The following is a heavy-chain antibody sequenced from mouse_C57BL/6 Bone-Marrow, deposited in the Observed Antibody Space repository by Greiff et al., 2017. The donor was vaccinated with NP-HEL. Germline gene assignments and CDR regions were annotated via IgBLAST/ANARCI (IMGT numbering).Heavy chain of an antibody. D-gene: IGHD1-1*01. V-gene: IGHV1-69*01. CDR1: GYTFTSYW. CDR3: AREGYYCSSYGFAY. CDR2: IDPSDSYT. Sequence: QVQLQQPGAELVMPGASVKLSCKASGYTFTSYWMHWVKQRPGQGLEWIGEIDPSDSYTNYNQKFKGKSTLTVDKSSSTAYMQLSSLTSEDSAVYYCAREGYYCSSYGFAYWGQGTLVTVSA. J-gene: IGHJ3*01.